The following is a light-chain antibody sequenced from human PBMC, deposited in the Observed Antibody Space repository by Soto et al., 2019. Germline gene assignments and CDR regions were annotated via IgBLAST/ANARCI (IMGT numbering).Light chain of an antibody. CDR3: QQYGRSPLT. Sequence: EIVLTQSPGTLSLSPGERATLSCRASQSVSSSYLAWYQQKPGQAPRLLIYGASSRATGIPDRFSGSGSGTDFTLNISRLEPEDFAVYYCQQYGRSPLTFGGGTKGEIK. V-gene: IGKV3-20*01. J-gene: IGKJ4*01. CDR1: QSVSSSY. CDR2: GAS.